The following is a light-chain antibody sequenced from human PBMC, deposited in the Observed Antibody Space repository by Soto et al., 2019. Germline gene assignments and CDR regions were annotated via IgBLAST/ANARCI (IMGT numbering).Light chain of an antibody. Sequence: ALTQPPSVSGAPGQRVNISCTGSSSNIGAGYDVHWYQHLPGGAPKLLIFPNTNRPSGVPDRFSASRSGTSASLAIAGLQAEDEADYYCQSYDSSLGPYLFGTGTKVTVL. J-gene: IGLJ1*01. CDR2: PNT. CDR1: SSNIGAGYD. CDR3: QSYDSSLGPYL. V-gene: IGLV1-40*01.